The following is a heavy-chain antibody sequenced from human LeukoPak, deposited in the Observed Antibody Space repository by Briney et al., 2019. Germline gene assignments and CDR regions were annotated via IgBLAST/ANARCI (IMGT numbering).Heavy chain of an antibody. D-gene: IGHD6-13*01. CDR1: GFTFSSYG. J-gene: IGHJ4*02. CDR2: IWYDGSNK. Sequence: PGGSLRLSCAASGFTFSSYGMHWVRQAPGKGLEWVAVIWYDGSNKYYADSVKGRFTISRDNSKNTLYLQMNSLRAEDTAVYYCASQGQAAAVFYHWGQGTLVTVSA. V-gene: IGHV3-33*01. CDR3: ASQGQAAAVFYH.